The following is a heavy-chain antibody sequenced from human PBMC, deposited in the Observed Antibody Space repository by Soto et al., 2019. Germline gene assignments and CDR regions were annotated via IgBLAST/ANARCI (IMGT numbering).Heavy chain of an antibody. D-gene: IGHD3-10*01. V-gene: IGHV4-39*01. J-gene: IGHJ4*02. CDR2: IYYSGNT. Sequence: PSDSLSITCTVSDCAIISSRYYWGWIRQPPGKGLEWIGSIYYSGNTYYNPSLKSRVTISLDTAKNHFSLILSSVSAVVTSVFYFVRLYYFVSESYYNRPFDFLSQGTLVTVSS. CDR3: VRLYYFVSESYYNRPFDF. CDR1: DCAIISSRYY.